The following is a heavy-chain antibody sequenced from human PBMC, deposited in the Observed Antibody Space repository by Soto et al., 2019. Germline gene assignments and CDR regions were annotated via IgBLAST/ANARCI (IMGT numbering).Heavy chain of an antibody. CDR2: INHSGST. CDR1: GGSFSGYY. Sequence: TSETLSLTCAVYGGSFSGYYWSWIRQPPGKGLEWIGEINHSGSTNYNPSLKSRVTISVDTSKNQFSLKLSSVTAADTAVYYCARAHCSGGSCYQPPGYWGQGTLVTVSS. V-gene: IGHV4-34*01. CDR3: ARAHCSGGSCYQPPGY. J-gene: IGHJ4*02. D-gene: IGHD2-15*01.